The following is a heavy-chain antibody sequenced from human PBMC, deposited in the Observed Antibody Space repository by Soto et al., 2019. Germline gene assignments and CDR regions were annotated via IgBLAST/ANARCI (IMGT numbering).Heavy chain of an antibody. CDR2: ISYDGSNK. CDR3: AKGGDTAMAYDH. J-gene: IGHJ5*02. D-gene: IGHD5-18*01. Sequence: QVQLVESGGGVVQPGRSLRLSCAASGFTFSSYGMHWVRQAPGKGLEWVAVISYDGSNKYYADSVKGRFTISRDNSKNTLYLQMNSLRAEDTAVYYCAKGGDTAMAYDHWGQGTLVTVSS. V-gene: IGHV3-30*18. CDR1: GFTFSSYG.